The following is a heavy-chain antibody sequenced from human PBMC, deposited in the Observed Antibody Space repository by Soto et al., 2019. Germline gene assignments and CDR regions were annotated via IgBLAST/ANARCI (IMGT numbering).Heavy chain of an antibody. CDR1: GFTFSSSW. Sequence: GGALRLSCAASGFTFSSSWRHWVRQAPGKGLVWVSHINSDGTDTNYADSVKGRFTISRDNAKNTVYPQMNSLRAEDTAVYYCARDWSYALNYWGQGSLVTVYS. CDR3: ARDWSYALNY. V-gene: IGHV3-74*01. D-gene: IGHD3-16*01. CDR2: INSDGTDT. J-gene: IGHJ4*02.